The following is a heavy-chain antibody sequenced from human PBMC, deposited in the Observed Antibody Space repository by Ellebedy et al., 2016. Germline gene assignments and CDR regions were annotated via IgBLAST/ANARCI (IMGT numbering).Heavy chain of an antibody. CDR1: GFTFNSNA. CDR2: TSYSGLNQ. J-gene: IGHJ5*01. CDR3: ARGVAGTRGRIDS. Sequence: GGSLRLSXAASGFTFNSNAMHWVRQAPGKGLEWVAVTSYSGLNQYYEDSVKGRFTISRDNSKGTLFLQMNTLRPEDTAVYYCARGVAGTRGRIDSWGPGTLVTVSS. D-gene: IGHD6-19*01. V-gene: IGHV3-30*04.